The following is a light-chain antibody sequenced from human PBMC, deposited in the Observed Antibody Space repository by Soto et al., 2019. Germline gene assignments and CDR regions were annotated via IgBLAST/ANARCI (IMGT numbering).Light chain of an antibody. V-gene: IGLV2-14*03. CDR1: SSDVGAYNS. CDR3: SSYTTTSTWV. CDR2: DVS. J-gene: IGLJ2*01. Sequence: QSVLTQPASVSGSPGQSITISCTGTSSDVGAYNSVSRYQQHPGKAPKLMIYDVSNRPSGVSNRFSGSKSATTASLTISGLQAEDEADYYCSSYTTTSTWVFGGGTKLTVL.